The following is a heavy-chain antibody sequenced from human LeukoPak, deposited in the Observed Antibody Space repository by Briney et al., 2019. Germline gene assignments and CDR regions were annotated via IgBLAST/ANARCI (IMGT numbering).Heavy chain of an antibody. CDR2: IIPIFGTA. CDR3: ARAPMVRGVKSLDV. CDR1: GGTFSSYA. Sequence: SVKVSCKASGGTFSSYAISWVRQAPGQGLEWMGGIIPIFGTANYAQKFQGRVTITADESTSTAYIELSSLRSEDTAVYYCARAPMVRGVKSLDVWGKGTTVTVSS. D-gene: IGHD3-10*01. J-gene: IGHJ6*04. V-gene: IGHV1-69*01.